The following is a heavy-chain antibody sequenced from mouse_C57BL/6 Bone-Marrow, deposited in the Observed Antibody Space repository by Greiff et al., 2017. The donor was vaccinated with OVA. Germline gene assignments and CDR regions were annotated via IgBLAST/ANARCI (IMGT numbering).Heavy chain of an antibody. D-gene: IGHD1-1*01. J-gene: IGHJ4*01. V-gene: IGHV5-17*01. CDR2: ISSGSSTI. CDR1: GFTFSDYG. Sequence: EVMLVESGGGLVKPGGSLTLSCAASGFTFSDYGMHWVRQAPEKGLEWVAYISSGSSTIYYADTVKGRFTISRDNAKNTLFLQMTSLRSEDTAMYYCARGDYYGSRNYYAMDYWGQGTSVTVSS. CDR3: ARGDYYGSRNYYAMDY.